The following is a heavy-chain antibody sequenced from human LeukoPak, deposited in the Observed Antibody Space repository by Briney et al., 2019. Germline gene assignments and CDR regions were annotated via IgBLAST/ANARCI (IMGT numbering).Heavy chain of an antibody. V-gene: IGHV3-7*01. J-gene: IGHJ4*02. CDR3: ARLREITVFGVVTKSTSYFDY. CDR1: GLTFSDYY. CDR2: IKQDRSEK. Sequence: GGSLRLSCAASGLTFSDYYMSWIRQAPGKGLELVANIKQDRSEKYYVDSVKGRFTISRDNAKNSLYLQMNSLGAEDTAVYYCARLREITVFGVVTKSTSYFDYWGQGTLVTVSS. D-gene: IGHD3-3*01.